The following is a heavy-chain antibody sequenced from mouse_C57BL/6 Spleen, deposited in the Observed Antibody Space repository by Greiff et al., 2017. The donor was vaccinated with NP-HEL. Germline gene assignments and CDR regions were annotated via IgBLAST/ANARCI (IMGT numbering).Heavy chain of an antibody. J-gene: IGHJ3*01. V-gene: IGHV5-12*01. CDR3: ARALYSNYERVFAY. D-gene: IGHD2-5*01. CDR2: ISNGGGST. CDR1: GFTFSDYY. Sequence: DVKLVESGGGLVQPGGSLKLSCAASGFTFSDYYMYWVRQTPEKRLEWVAYISNGGGSTYYPDTVKGRFTISRDNAKNTLYLQMSRLKSEDTAMYYCARALYSNYERVFAYWGQGTLVTVSA.